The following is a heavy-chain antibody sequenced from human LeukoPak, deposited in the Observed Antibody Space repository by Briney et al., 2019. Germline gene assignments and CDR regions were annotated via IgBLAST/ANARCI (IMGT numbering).Heavy chain of an antibody. Sequence: GALRLSCAAPGFTFSPHANTRGRPGAGEGLGWGSTITGSGGSTFYADSVKGRFSISRDNSKNTVYLQMNSLRAEDTAVFYCAKGRGYGDSSPDYWGQGTLVTVSS. CDR1: GFTFSPHA. D-gene: IGHD5-12*01. CDR3: AKGRGYGDSSPDY. J-gene: IGHJ4*02. V-gene: IGHV3-23*01. CDR2: ITGSGGST.